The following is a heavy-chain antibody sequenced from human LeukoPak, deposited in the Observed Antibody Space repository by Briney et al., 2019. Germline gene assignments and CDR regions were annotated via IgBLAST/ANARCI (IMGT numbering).Heavy chain of an antibody. D-gene: IGHD3-22*01. J-gene: IGHJ3*02. V-gene: IGHV4-59*08. Sequence: SETLSLTCTVSGGSISSYYWSWIRQPPGKGLEWIGYIYYSGSTKYNPSLKSRVTISVDTSKNQFSLKLSSVTAADTAVYYCARHLQAYYYDSSGYYSDAFDIWGQGTMVTVSS. CDR3: ARHLQAYYYDSSGYYSDAFDI. CDR1: GGSISSYY. CDR2: IYYSGST.